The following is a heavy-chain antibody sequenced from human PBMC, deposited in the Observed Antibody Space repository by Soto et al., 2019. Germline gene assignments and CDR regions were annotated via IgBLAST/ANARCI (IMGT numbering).Heavy chain of an antibody. CDR1: GGSISSYY. CDR2: LHYSGSS. CDR3: AREHGFSYGLNYFDP. J-gene: IGHJ5*02. D-gene: IGHD5-18*01. V-gene: IGHV4-59*01. Sequence: SETLSLTCAVSGGSISSYYWSWIRQPPGKGLEWIAYLHYSGSSSYNPSLKSRVTISVDTSKNQFSLKLSSVTAADTAVFYCAREHGFSYGLNYFDPWGQGTLVTVSS.